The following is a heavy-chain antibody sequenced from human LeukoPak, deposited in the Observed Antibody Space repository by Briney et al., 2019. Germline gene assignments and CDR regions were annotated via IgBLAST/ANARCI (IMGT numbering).Heavy chain of an antibody. CDR2: ISGSGGST. CDR3: AKFRGVVHLGPYYFDY. V-gene: IGHV3-23*01. Sequence: PGGSLRLSCAASGFTFSSYAMSWVRQAPGKGLEWVSAISGSGGSTYYADSVKGRFTISRDNSKNTLYLQMNSLRAEDTAVYYCAKFRGVVHLGPYYFDYWGQGTLVTVSS. J-gene: IGHJ4*02. D-gene: IGHD3-10*01. CDR1: GFTFSSYA.